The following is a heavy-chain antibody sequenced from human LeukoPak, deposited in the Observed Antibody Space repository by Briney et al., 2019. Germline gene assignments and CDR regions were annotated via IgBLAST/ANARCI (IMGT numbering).Heavy chain of an antibody. Sequence: SETLSLTCAVHTGSFIGSYWSWIRQPPGKGLEWIGELNHRGSPNYNPSLKSRVNISVDTSKNPFSLKLTPVTGADTAVYYCARAGFGLAPLRGTPFDYWGQGTLVTVSS. CDR3: ARAGFGLAPLRGTPFDY. V-gene: IGHV4-34*01. D-gene: IGHD3-10*01. CDR2: LNHRGSP. CDR1: TGSFIGSY. J-gene: IGHJ4*02.